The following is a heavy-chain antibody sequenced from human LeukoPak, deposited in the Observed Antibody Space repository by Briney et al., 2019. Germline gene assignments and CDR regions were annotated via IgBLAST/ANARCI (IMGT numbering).Heavy chain of an antibody. CDR3: ARNVATTYYYYYYMDV. CDR2: IYYSGST. V-gene: IGHV4-59*01. J-gene: IGHJ6*03. CDR1: GGSISSYY. D-gene: IGHD1-26*01. Sequence: PSETLSLTCTVSGGSISSYYWSWIRQPPGKGLEWIGYIYYSGSTNYNPSLKSRVTISVDTSKNQLSLKLSSVTAADTAVYYCARNVATTYYYYYYMDVWGKGTTVTVSS.